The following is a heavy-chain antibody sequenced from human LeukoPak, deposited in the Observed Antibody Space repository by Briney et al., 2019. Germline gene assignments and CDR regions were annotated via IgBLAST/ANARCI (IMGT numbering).Heavy chain of an antibody. CDR3: AYYLGGDTSTYTWFDP. CDR1: GYTFTGYY. D-gene: IGHD2-21*01. J-gene: IGHJ5*02. V-gene: IGHV1-2*02. Sequence: ASVKVSCKASGYTFTGYYMHWVRQAPGQGLEWMGWINPNSGGTNYAQKFQGRVTMTRDTSISTAYMELSRLRSDDTAVYYCAYYLGGDTSTYTWFDPWGQGTLVSVSS. CDR2: INPNSGGT.